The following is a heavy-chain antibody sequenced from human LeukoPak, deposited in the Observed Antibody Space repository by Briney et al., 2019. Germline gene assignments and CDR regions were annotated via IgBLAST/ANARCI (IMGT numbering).Heavy chain of an antibody. V-gene: IGHV3-15*01. CDR1: GFTFRNAW. Sequence: GGSLRLSCAASGFTFRNAWMSWVRQAPGKGLEWVGRIKSKSDGVTTDYAAPVKGRFTISRDDSKDTLYLQMNSLKTEDTAVYYCTTATFVVLPAALTPPDYWGQGTLVTVSS. CDR2: IKSKSDGVTT. D-gene: IGHD2-2*01. CDR3: TTATFVVLPAALTPPDY. J-gene: IGHJ4*02.